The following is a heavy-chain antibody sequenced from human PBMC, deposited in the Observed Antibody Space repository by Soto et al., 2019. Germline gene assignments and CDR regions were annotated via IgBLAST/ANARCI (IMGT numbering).Heavy chain of an antibody. CDR1: GFTFSSYG. Sequence: GGSLRLSCAASGFTFSSYGMHWVRQAPGKGLEWVAVIWYDGSNKYYADSVKGRFTISRDNSKTTLYLQMNSLRAEDTAVYYCARENCSSTSCYADYWGQGTLVTVSS. D-gene: IGHD2-2*01. J-gene: IGHJ4*02. CDR2: IWYDGSNK. V-gene: IGHV3-33*01. CDR3: ARENCSSTSCYADY.